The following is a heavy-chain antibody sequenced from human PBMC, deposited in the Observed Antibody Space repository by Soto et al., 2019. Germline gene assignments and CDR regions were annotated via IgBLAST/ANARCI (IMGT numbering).Heavy chain of an antibody. CDR2: IDSGGST. J-gene: IGHJ4*02. CDR1: GGSISSSSYY. V-gene: IGHV4-39*01. Sequence: QLQLQESGPGLVKPSETLSLTCTVSGGSISSSSYYWGWIRQPPGKGLEWIGSIDSGGSTYYNQSLKSRVTISVDTSKNQFSLELSSVTAADTAVYYCASRVYGAPLWGQGTLVTVSS. D-gene: IGHD3-10*01. CDR3: ASRVYGAPL.